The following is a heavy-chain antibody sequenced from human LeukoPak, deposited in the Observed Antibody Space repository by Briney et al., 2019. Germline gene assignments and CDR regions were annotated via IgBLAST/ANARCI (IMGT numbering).Heavy chain of an antibody. CDR1: GGSISSSSYY. D-gene: IGHD6-13*01. V-gene: IGHV4-39*07. Sequence: SETLSLTCTVSGGSISSSSYYWGWIRQPPGKGLEWIGSIYYSGSTYYNPSLKSRITISLDTSKNQFSLRVTSVTAADTAVYYCARVGESSSWYPQGAFDIWGQGTMVTVSS. CDR2: IYYSGST. J-gene: IGHJ3*02. CDR3: ARVGESSSWYPQGAFDI.